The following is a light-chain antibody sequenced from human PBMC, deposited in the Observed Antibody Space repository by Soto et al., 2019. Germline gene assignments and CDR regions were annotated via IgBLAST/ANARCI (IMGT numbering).Light chain of an antibody. V-gene: IGKV1-5*03. Sequence: DIQMTQSPSTLSTSVGDRVTITCRASQTISSWLAWYQEKPGKAPKLLIYKASTSESGVPSRFSGSGSATEFTLTISSLQPDDFATYYCQQYDSYPYTFGQGPKLEIK. CDR1: QTISSW. J-gene: IGKJ2*01. CDR3: QQYDSYPYT. CDR2: KAS.